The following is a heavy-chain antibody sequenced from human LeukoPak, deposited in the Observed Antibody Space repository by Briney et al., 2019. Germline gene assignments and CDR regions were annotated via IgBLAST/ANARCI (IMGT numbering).Heavy chain of an antibody. CDR1: GGSISSYY. D-gene: IGHD4-11*01. CDR2: IYYSGST. Sequence: SETLSLTCTVSGGSISSYYWSWIRQPPGKGLEWIGSIYYSGSTYYNPSLKSRVTISVDTSKNQFSLKLSSVTAADTAVYYCARARDYSNYEVGYWGQGTLVTVSS. J-gene: IGHJ4*02. CDR3: ARARDYSNYEVGY. V-gene: IGHV4-59*01.